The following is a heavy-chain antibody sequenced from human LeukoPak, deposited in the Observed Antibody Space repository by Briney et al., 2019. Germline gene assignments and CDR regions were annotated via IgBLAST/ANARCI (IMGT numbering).Heavy chain of an antibody. V-gene: IGHV1-18*01. CDR1: GYTFTTHG. CDR3: ARDGYFGL. Sequence: ASVKVSCKASGYTFTTHGIAWVRQAPGKGLEWMGWISAHNGNTNYAQSLQGRVTMTTDPATNTAYMELRSLRSDDTAVYYCARDGYFGLWGRGTLVTVSS. J-gene: IGHJ2*01. CDR2: ISAHNGNT.